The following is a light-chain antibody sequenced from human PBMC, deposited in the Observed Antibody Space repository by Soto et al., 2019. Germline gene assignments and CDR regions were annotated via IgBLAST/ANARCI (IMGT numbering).Light chain of an antibody. CDR3: QQYGSSPVT. J-gene: IGKJ1*01. CDR1: QSVSSSY. Sequence: EIVLTQSPGTLSLSPGERATLSCRASQSVSSSYLAWYQRKPGQAPRLLIYGASSSATGIPDRFSGSGSGTDFTLTISTLEPEDFAVYYCQQYGSSPVTFGQGTKVEIK. CDR2: GAS. V-gene: IGKV3-20*01.